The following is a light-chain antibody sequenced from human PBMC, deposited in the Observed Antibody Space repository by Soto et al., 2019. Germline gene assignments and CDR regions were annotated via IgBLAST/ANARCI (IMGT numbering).Light chain of an antibody. CDR3: QQYDNFPIT. CDR1: QHISHY. J-gene: IGKJ3*01. V-gene: IGKV1-33*01. Sequence: DIQMTQSPSSLSASVGDRVTITCQASQHISHYLNWYQQKPGEAPKLLMYDASNLKTGVPSRFSGVGSGTQFTFTINSLQPEDIAVCYCQQYDNFPITFGPGTKVDIK. CDR2: DAS.